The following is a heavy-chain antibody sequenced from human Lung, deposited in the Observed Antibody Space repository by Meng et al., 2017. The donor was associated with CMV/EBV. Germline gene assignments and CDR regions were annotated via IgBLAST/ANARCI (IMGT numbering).Heavy chain of an antibody. J-gene: IGHJ6*01. V-gene: IGHV3-53*01. Sequence: GESLKISCAASGFTVSSNYMSWVRQAPGKGLEWVSVIYSGGSTYYADSVKGRFTISRDNSKNTLYLQMNSLRAEDTAVYYCARNNCGSTSCYSLYYYGMDVWGQGXTVTVSS. CDR2: IYSGGST. D-gene: IGHD2-2*01. CDR1: GFTVSSNY. CDR3: ARNNCGSTSCYSLYYYGMDV.